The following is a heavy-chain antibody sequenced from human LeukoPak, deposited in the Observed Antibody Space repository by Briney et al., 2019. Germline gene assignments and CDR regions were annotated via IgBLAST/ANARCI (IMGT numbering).Heavy chain of an antibody. CDR2: IYHSGST. CDR3: AREVADYGGYYYYHYMDV. J-gene: IGHJ6*03. V-gene: IGHV4-38-2*02. Sequence: SETLSLTCTVSGYSISSGYYWGWIRQPPGKGLEWIGSIYHSGSTNYNPSLKSRVTISVETSKNQFSLKLSSVTAADTAMYYCAREVADYGGYYYYHYMDVWGKGTTVTISS. CDR1: GYSISSGYY. D-gene: IGHD4-17*01.